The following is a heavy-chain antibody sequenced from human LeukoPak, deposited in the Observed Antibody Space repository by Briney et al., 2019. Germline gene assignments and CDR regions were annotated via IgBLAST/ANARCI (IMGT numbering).Heavy chain of an antibody. Sequence: SETLSLTCTVSGGSISSGGYYWSWIRQHPGKGLEWIGDIYYSGSTSYHPSLQSPVTISADTSKNQFSLKQSSVTAADTAVYYCASSYCSGGSCYHYGMDVWGQGTTVTVSS. CDR2: IYYSGST. CDR3: ASSYCSGGSCYHYGMDV. CDR1: GGSISSGGYY. J-gene: IGHJ6*02. V-gene: IGHV4-31*01. D-gene: IGHD2-15*01.